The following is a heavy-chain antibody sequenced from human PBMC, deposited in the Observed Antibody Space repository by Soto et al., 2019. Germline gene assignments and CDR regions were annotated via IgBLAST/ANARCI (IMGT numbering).Heavy chain of an antibody. D-gene: IGHD2-21*01. CDR1: GYTFTSYY. Sequence: ASVKVSCKASGYTFTSYYMHWVRQAPGQGLEWMGIINPSGGSTSYAQKFQGRVTMTRDTSTSTVYMELSSPRSEDTAVYYCARDIGGEIAPSDAFDIWGQGTMVTVSS. J-gene: IGHJ3*02. V-gene: IGHV1-46*01. CDR2: INPSGGST. CDR3: ARDIGGEIAPSDAFDI.